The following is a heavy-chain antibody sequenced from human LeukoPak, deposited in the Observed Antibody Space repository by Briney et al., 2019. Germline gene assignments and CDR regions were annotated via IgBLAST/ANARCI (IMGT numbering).Heavy chain of an antibody. D-gene: IGHD3-3*01. J-gene: IGHJ4*02. CDR3: ARGIGYYDFWSGYYYFDY. CDR2: IYYSGST. Sequence: SETLSLTCTVSGGSISSYYWSWIRQPPGKGLEWIGYIYYSGSTNYNPSLKSRVTISVDTSKNQFSLKLSSVTAADTAVYYCARGIGYYDFWSGYYYFDYWGQGTLVTVSS. V-gene: IGHV4-59*01. CDR1: GGSISSYY.